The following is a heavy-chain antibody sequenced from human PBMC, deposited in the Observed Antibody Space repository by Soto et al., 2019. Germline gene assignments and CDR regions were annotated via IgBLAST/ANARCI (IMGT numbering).Heavy chain of an antibody. Sequence: GGSLRLSCAASGFTFRNYAMNWVCQAPGKGLEWVSAITGSGGSTYYADSVKGRFTISRDNSKNTLYLQMNSLRAEDTAVYHWAKGSRSCSSQYSGMAVGGQGTTVTVSS. CDR3: AKGSRSCSSQYSGMAV. J-gene: IGHJ6*02. D-gene: IGHD6-13*01. V-gene: IGHV3-23*01. CDR1: GFTFRNYA. CDR2: ITGSGGST.